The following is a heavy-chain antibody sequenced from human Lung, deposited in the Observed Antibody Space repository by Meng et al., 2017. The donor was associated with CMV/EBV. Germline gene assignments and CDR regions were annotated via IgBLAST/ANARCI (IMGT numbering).Heavy chain of an antibody. Sequence: GESLKISCAASGFTFSSYSMNWVRQAPGKGLEWVSSISSSSSYIYYADSVKGRFTISRDNAKNSLYLQMNSLRAEDTAVYYCARDLRGYSGYDYPYYYYGMDVWGQGXTVTVSS. V-gene: IGHV3-21*01. CDR3: ARDLRGYSGYDYPYYYYGMDV. D-gene: IGHD5-12*01. CDR2: ISSSSSYI. CDR1: GFTFSSYS. J-gene: IGHJ6*02.